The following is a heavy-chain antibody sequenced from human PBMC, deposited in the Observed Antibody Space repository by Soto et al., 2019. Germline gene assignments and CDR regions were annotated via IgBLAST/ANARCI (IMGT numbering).Heavy chain of an antibody. D-gene: IGHD5-12*01. CDR3: AKDHDEDFGYDLDYMNY. CDR1: GFNFDDYA. Sequence: EVHLVESGGGLVQPGRSLRLSCAASGFNFDDYAMQWVRQAPGKNMEWVSGISWEGGSVGYADSVKGRFTISRDNAKNSLYLEMNDLRSEDTALYYCAKDHDEDFGYDLDYMNYWGQGTLVTVSS. J-gene: IGHJ4*02. CDR2: ISWEGGSV. V-gene: IGHV3-9*01.